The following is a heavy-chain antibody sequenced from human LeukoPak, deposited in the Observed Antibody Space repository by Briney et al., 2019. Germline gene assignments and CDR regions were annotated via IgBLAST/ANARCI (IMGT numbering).Heavy chain of an antibody. CDR3: ARVTTIFGMTYYYYGLDV. CDR2: IYYSGST. D-gene: IGHD3-3*01. Sequence: SETLSLTCTVSGGSISGYYWSWIRQHPGEGLEWLGYIYYSGSTNCNPSLKSRVTISLDTSKNQFSLKLSSVTAADTAVYYCARVTTIFGMTYYYYGLDVWGQGTTVTVSS. CDR1: GGSISGYY. V-gene: IGHV4-59*01. J-gene: IGHJ6*02.